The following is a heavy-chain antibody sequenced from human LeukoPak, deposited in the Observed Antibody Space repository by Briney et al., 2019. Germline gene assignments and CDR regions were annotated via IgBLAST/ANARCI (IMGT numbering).Heavy chain of an antibody. Sequence: PSETLSLTCTVSGDSISGYYWTWIRQPPGKGLEWIGYIYYSGSINYNPSLKSRLTISVDTSKNQFSLKLSSVTAADTAVYYCARAHPLYSSSPLDYWGQGTLVTVSS. CDR2: IYYSGSI. J-gene: IGHJ4*02. D-gene: IGHD6-6*01. CDR3: ARAHPLYSSSPLDY. CDR1: GDSISGYY. V-gene: IGHV4-59*01.